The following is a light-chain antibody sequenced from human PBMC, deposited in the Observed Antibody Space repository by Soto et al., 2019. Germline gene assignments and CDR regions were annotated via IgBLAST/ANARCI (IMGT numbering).Light chain of an antibody. J-gene: IGLJ1*01. CDR2: GNT. CDR1: SSNIGAGYD. Sequence: QSVLTQSPSVSGAPGQRVTISCTGSSSNIGAGYDVHWYQQLPRTAPKLLIFGNTNRPSGVPDRFSGSRSGTSASLAITGLQAEDEADYYCQSYDSSLSRYVFGAGTKVTVL. CDR3: QSYDSSLSRYV. V-gene: IGLV1-40*01.